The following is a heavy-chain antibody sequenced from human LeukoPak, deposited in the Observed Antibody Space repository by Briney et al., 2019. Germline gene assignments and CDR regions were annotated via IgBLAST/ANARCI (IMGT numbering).Heavy chain of an antibody. CDR2: INPNSGGT. Sequence: ASVKVSCKASGYTFTGYYMHWVRQAPGQGLEWMGWINPNSGGTNYAQKFQGRVTMTRDTSISTAYMELSRLRSDDTAVYYCARDSAAAGNSWFDPWGQGTLVTVSS. J-gene: IGHJ5*02. CDR1: GYTFTGYY. D-gene: IGHD6-13*01. CDR3: ARDSAAAGNSWFDP. V-gene: IGHV1-2*02.